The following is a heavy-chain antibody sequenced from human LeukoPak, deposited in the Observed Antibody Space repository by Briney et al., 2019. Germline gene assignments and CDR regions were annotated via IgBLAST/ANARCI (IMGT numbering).Heavy chain of an antibody. CDR1: GGSISSYY. D-gene: IGHD3-22*01. J-gene: IGHJ5*02. V-gene: IGHV4-59*01. CDR2: IYYSGST. Sequence: SETLSLTCTVSGGSISSYYWSWIRQPPGKGLEWIGYIYYSGSTNYNPSLKSRVTISVDTSKNQFSLKLSSVTAADTAVYYCAVQTRYYDGSGYYERDWFDPWGQGTLVTVSS. CDR3: AVQTRYYDGSGYYERDWFDP.